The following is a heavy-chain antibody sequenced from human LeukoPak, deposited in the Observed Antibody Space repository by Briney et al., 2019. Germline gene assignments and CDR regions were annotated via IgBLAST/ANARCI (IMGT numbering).Heavy chain of an antibody. J-gene: IGHJ6*03. CDR2: IRSDGTNK. D-gene: IGHD2-15*01. Sequence: GGSLRLSCAASGFTFTSHGMHWVRQAPGKGLEWVAFIRSDGTNKYYADSVKGRFTISRDNAKNSLYLQMNSLRAEDTAVYYCARDPGYCSGGSCQYYYYYYMDVWGKGTTVTVSS. CDR3: ARDPGYCSGGSCQYYYYYYMDV. CDR1: GFTFTSHG. V-gene: IGHV3-30*02.